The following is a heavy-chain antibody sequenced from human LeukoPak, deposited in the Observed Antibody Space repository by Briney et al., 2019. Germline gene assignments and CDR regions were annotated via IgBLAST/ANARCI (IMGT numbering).Heavy chain of an antibody. CDR2: IGGSGDST. J-gene: IGHJ4*02. D-gene: IGHD2/OR15-2a*01. V-gene: IGHV3-23*01. CDR3: AKDLPPTYLSTADDY. CDR1: GFTFSSYA. Sequence: GGSLRLSCAASGFTFSSYAMSWVRQAPGQGLEWVSTIGGSGDSTYYADSVKGRFTISRDNSKNTVYLQMNSLRAEDTAVYYCAKDLPPTYLSTADDYWGQGTLVTVSS.